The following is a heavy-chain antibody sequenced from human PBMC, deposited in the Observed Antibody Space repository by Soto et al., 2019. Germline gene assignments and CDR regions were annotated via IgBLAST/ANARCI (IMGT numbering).Heavy chain of an antibody. CDR3: ARDKGYCSDTSCPDFDY. CDR2: VIPNLGVT. V-gene: IGHV1-69*04. Sequence: SVKVSCKASGGTLRSYTFSWVRPAPGQGLEWMGRVIPNLGVTNYAKKLQGRFTIVVDTSTSTAYMELNSLRYEDTAVYYCARDKGYCSDTSCPDFDYWGQGTLVTVSS. J-gene: IGHJ4*02. D-gene: IGHD2-15*01. CDR1: GGTLRSYT.